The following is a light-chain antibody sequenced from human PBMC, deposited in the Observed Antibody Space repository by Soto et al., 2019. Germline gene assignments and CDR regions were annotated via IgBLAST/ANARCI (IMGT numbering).Light chain of an antibody. V-gene: IGKV3-20*01. CDR2: GAS. Sequence: EIVLTQSPGTLSLSPGERDTLSCRASQSVSSNYLGWYQQKPGQAPRLFIYGASSRATGIPDRFSGSGSGTDLTLTISRLEPENFAVYYCQRYDNWPLTFGGGTKVEIK. J-gene: IGKJ4*01. CDR3: QRYDNWPLT. CDR1: QSVSSNY.